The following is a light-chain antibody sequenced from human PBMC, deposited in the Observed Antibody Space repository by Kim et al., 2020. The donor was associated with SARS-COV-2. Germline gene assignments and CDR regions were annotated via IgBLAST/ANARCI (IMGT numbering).Light chain of an antibody. V-gene: IGKV4-1*01. CDR3: QQYYSTPPYT. CDR2: WAS. Sequence: DIVMTQSPDSLAVSLGERATINCKSSQSVLYNSNNKNYLAWYQQKPGQPPKLLIYWASTRESGVPDRFSGSGSGTDFTLTISSLQAEDVAVYYCQQYYSTPPYTFGQGTKLE. CDR1: QSVLYNSNNKNY. J-gene: IGKJ2*01.